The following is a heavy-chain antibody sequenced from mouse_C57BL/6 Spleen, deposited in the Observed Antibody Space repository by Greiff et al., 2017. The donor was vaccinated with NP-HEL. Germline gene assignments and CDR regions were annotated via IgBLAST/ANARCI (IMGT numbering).Heavy chain of an antibody. CDR1: GYTFTSYW. CDR3: ARKRGGYFDV. J-gene: IGHJ1*03. V-gene: IGHV1-55*01. Sequence: QVHVKQPGAELVKPGASVKMSCKASGYTFTSYWITWVKQRPGQGLEWIGDIYPGSGSTNYNEKFKSKATLTVDTSSSTAYMQLSSLTSEDSAVYYCARKRGGYFDVWGTGTTVTVSS. CDR2: IYPGSGST.